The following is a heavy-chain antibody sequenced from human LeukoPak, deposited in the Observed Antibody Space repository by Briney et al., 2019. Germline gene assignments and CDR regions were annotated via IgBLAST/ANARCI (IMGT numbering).Heavy chain of an antibody. D-gene: IGHD3-10*01. CDR1: GGSVSSSSHY. CDR3: ARGRQYLKPGSGSSWDY. V-gene: IGHV4-39*01. J-gene: IGHJ4*02. Sequence: PSETLSLTCTVSGGSVSSSSHYWGWVRQPPGKGLEWIGTIFYTGNTDYNPSLKSRVTISVDTSKNQFSLKLSSVTAADTAVYYCARGRQYLKPGSGSSWDYWGQGTLVTVSS. CDR2: IFYTGNT.